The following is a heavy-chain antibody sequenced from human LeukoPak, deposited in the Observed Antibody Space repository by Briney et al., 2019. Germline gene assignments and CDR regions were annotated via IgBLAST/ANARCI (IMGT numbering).Heavy chain of an antibody. CDR3: ARVVPAANYGDYYFDY. CDR1: GYTFTSYD. CDR2: MNPNSGNT. V-gene: IGHV1-8*01. D-gene: IGHD2-2*01. J-gene: IGHJ4*02. Sequence: ASVKVSCKASGYTFTSYDINWVRQATGQGLEWMGWMNPNSGNTGYAQKFQGRVTMTRNTSISTAYMEPSSLRSEDTAVYYCARVVPAANYGDYYFDYWSQGTLVTVSS.